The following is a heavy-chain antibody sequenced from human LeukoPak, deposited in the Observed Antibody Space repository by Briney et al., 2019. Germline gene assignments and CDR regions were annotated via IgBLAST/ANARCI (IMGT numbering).Heavy chain of an antibody. D-gene: IGHD4-17*01. CDR2: MNPNSGNT. J-gene: IGHJ6*03. Sequence: ASVKVSCKASGSTFAGYYVHWVRQATGQGLEWMGWMNPNSGNTGYAQKFQGRVTMTRNTSINTAYMELSSLTSEDTAVYYCARGVTKSYYYYMDVWGKGTTVTVSS. CDR3: ARGVTKSYYYYMDV. CDR1: GSTFAGYY. V-gene: IGHV1-8*02.